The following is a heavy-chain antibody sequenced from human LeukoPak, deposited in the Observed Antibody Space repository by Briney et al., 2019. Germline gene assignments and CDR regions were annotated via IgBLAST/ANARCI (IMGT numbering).Heavy chain of an antibody. Sequence: GGSLRLSCAASGFTFRSYSMNWVRQAPGKRLEWLSSITSSGSHMYYADSVKGRFTISRDNAKSSLYLQMYSLSAEDTAVYYCASFMTTVTIPDYWGQGTPVTVSS. V-gene: IGHV3-21*01. CDR3: ASFMTTVTIPDY. J-gene: IGHJ4*02. CDR1: GFTFRSYS. CDR2: ITSSGSHM. D-gene: IGHD4-17*01.